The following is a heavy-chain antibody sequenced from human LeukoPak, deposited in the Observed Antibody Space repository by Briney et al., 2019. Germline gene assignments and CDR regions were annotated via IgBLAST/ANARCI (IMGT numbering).Heavy chain of an antibody. CDR1: GFTFSSYS. J-gene: IGHJ4*02. CDR3: ARARYDFWSGYYTFDY. Sequence: PGGSLRLSCAASGFTFSSYSMNWVRQAPGKGLEWVSYISSSSTIYYADSVKGRFTISRDNAKNSLYLQMNSLRAEDTAVYYRARARYDFWSGYYTFDYWGQGTLVTVSS. CDR2: ISSSSTI. V-gene: IGHV3-48*01. D-gene: IGHD3-3*01.